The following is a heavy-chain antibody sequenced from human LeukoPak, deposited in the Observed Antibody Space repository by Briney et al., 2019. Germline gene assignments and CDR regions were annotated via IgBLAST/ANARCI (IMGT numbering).Heavy chain of an antibody. CDR3: AKGNSGSYYLFDY. CDR1: GFTFNLYT. J-gene: IGHJ4*02. D-gene: IGHD1-26*01. Sequence: GGSLRLSCVTSGFTFNLYTMNWVRQAPGKGLEWVSAISGSGGSTYYADSVKGRFTISRDNSKNTLYLQMNSLRAEDTAVYYCAKGNSGSYYLFDYWGQGTLVSVSS. CDR2: ISGSGGST. V-gene: IGHV3-23*01.